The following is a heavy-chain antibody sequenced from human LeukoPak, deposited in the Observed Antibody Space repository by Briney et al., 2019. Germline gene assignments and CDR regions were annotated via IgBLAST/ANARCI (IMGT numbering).Heavy chain of an antibody. V-gene: IGHV3-15*01. CDR2: IKSKTDGGTT. CDR3: TTDVITMVREVMD. D-gene: IGHD3-10*01. CDR1: GFTFSNYA. Sequence: PGGSLRLSCAASGFTFSNYAMHWVRQAPGKGLEWVGRIKSKTDGGTTDYAAPVKGRFTISRDDSKNTLYLLMNSLKTEDTAVYYCTTDVITMVREVMDWGQGTLVTVSS. J-gene: IGHJ4*02.